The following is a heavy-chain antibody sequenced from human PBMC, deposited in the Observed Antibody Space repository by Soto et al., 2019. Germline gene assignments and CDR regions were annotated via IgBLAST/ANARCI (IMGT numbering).Heavy chain of an antibody. V-gene: IGHV3-30*03. CDR1: GFTFSIYG. CDR2: ISYDGSNK. D-gene: IGHD6-19*01. J-gene: IGHJ6*01. CDR3: ATPMLPYSSGWPNYYYYGMDV. Sequence: QPWGSLRLSCASSGFTFSIYGMHWVRQAPGKGLEWVAVISYDGSNKYYADSVKGRFTISRDNSKNTLYLQMNSLRAEDTAVYYCATPMLPYSSGWPNYYYYGMDVWGQGTTVTVSS.